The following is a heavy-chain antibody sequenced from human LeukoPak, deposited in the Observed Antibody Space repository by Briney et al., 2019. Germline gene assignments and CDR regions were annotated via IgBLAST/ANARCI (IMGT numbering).Heavy chain of an antibody. CDR2: INPSGGST. CDR1: GYTFTSYY. D-gene: IGHD3-10*01. CDR3: ARDFGYYYGSGSYRH. J-gene: IGHJ4*02. V-gene: IGHV1-46*01. Sequence: ASVKVSCKASGYTFTSYYMHWVRQAPRQGLEWMGIINPSGGSTSYAQKFQGRVTMTTDTSTSTAYMELRSLRSDDTAVYYCARDFGYYYGSGSYRHWGQGTLVTVSS.